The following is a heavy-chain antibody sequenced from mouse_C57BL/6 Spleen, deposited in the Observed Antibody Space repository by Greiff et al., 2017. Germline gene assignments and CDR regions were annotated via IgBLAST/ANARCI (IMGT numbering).Heavy chain of an antibody. CDR2: IYPGDGDT. V-gene: IGHV1-82*01. CDR1: GYAFSSSW. CDR3: AKENYYGSSQAWFAY. D-gene: IGHD1-1*01. J-gene: IGHJ3*01. Sequence: VQGVESGPELVKPGASVKISCKASGYAFSSSWMNWVKQRPGKGLEWIGRIYPGDGDTNYNGKFKGKATLTADKSSSTAYMQLSSLTSEDSAVYFCAKENYYGSSQAWFAYWGQGTLVTVSA.